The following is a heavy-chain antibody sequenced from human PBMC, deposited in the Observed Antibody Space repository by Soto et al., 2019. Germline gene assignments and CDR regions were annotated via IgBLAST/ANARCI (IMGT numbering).Heavy chain of an antibody. D-gene: IGHD3-9*01. V-gene: IGHV3-7*03. J-gene: IGHJ4*02. CDR2: IKQDGTEK. CDR1: GFTFSNYW. Sequence: EVQLVESGGGLVQPGGSLRLSCAASGFTFSNYWMSWVRQAPGKGLEWVANIKQDGTEKYYVDSVKGRFTISRDNAKNSLYLQMNSLRAEDMAVYYCARDSHDILTGYVDYWGQGTLVTVSS. CDR3: ARDSHDILTGYVDY.